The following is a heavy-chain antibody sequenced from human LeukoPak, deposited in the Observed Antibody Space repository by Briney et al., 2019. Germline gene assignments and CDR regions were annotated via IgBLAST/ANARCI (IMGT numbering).Heavy chain of an antibody. V-gene: IGHV1-69*13. Sequence: SVKVSFKASGYTFTSYGISWVRQAPGQGLEWMGGIIPIFGTANYAQKFQGRVTITADESTSTAYMELSSLRSEDTAVYYCARESSYYDFWSGYFRTLSFDYWGQGTLVTVSS. CDR3: ARESSYYDFWSGYFRTLSFDY. CDR1: GYTFTSYG. D-gene: IGHD3-3*01. J-gene: IGHJ4*02. CDR2: IIPIFGTA.